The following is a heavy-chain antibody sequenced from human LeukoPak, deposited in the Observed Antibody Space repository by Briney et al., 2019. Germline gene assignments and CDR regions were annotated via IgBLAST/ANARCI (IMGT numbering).Heavy chain of an antibody. CDR3: ARGTGRDGYNSHKY. V-gene: IGHV4-34*01. Sequence: SETLSLTCAVYGGSFSGYYWSWIRQPPGKGLEWIGEINHSGSTNYNPSLKSRVTISVDTSKNEFSLKLSSVTAADTAVYYCARGTGRDGYNSHKYWGQGTLVTVSS. D-gene: IGHD5-24*01. J-gene: IGHJ4*02. CDR1: GGSFSGYY. CDR2: INHSGST.